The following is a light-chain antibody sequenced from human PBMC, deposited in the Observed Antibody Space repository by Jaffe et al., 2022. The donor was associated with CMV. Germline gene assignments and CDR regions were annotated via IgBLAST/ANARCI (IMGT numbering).Light chain of an antibody. Sequence: EIVLTQSPATLSLSPGETATLSCRASQSVSNYLVWYQQKPGQAPRLLIFDASRRATAIPPRFSGSGSGTDFTLTISSLEPEDSAVYYCQQRSNWPPLTFGGGTKVEI. CDR3: QQRSNWPPLT. J-gene: IGKJ4*01. CDR2: DAS. CDR1: QSVSNY. V-gene: IGKV3-11*01.